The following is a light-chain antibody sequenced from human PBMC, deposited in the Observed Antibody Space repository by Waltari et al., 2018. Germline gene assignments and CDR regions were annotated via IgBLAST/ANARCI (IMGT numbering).Light chain of an antibody. V-gene: IGLV1-44*01. Sequence: QSVLTQPPSASGTPGQRVTISCSGSSSNIGSNTVNWYQQLPGTAPKLLIYSNNQRPSGVPDRFSCSKSGTSASLAISGLQSEDEADYDCAAWEDSLNGWVFGGGTKLTVL. CDR1: SSNIGSNT. CDR3: AAWEDSLNGWV. CDR2: SNN. J-gene: IGLJ3*02.